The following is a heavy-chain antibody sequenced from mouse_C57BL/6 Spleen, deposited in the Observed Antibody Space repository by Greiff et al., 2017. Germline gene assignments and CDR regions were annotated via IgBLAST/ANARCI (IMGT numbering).Heavy chain of an antibody. J-gene: IGHJ4*01. CDR1: GYTFTSYW. CDR2: IHPNSGST. Sequence: VQLQQSGAELVKPGASVKLSCKASGYTFTSYWMHWVKQRPGQGLEWIGMIHPNSGSTNYNEKFKSKATLTVDKSSSTAYMQLSSLTSEDSAVYYCANSQYYYGSSYDAMDYWGQGTSVTVSS. V-gene: IGHV1-64*01. CDR3: ANSQYYYGSSYDAMDY. D-gene: IGHD1-1*01.